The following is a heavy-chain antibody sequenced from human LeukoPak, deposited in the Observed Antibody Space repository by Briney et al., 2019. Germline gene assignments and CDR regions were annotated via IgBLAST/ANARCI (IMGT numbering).Heavy chain of an antibody. V-gene: IGHV4-39*07. CDR3: ARGRLGGGSRSRKVFDI. CDR1: GGSISSSSYY. J-gene: IGHJ3*02. D-gene: IGHD3-16*01. CDR2: IYSSGNT. Sequence: SETLSLTCTVSGGSISSSSYYWGWVRQPPGKGLEWIGNIYSSGNTYYNASLKSRVTISVDTSKNQFSLKLSSVTAADTAVYYCARGRLGGGSRSRKVFDIWGQGTMVTVSS.